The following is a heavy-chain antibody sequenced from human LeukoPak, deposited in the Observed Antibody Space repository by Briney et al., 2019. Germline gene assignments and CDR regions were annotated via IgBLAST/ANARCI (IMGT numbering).Heavy chain of an antibody. J-gene: IGHJ3*02. CDR1: GYTFTSYD. Sequence: ASVKVSCKASGYTFTSYDINWVRQATGQGLEWMGWMNPNSGNTGYAQKFQGRVTMTRNTSISTAYMELSSLRSEDTAVYYCARGVTLVRGVILLDAFDIWGQGTMVTVSS. D-gene: IGHD3-10*01. CDR3: ARGVTLVRGVILLDAFDI. CDR2: MNPNSGNT. V-gene: IGHV1-8*01.